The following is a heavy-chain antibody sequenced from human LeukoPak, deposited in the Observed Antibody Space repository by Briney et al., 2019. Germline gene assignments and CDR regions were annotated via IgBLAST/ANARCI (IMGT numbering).Heavy chain of an antibody. Sequence: SETLSLTCTVSGGSLSSHFWSWIRHPPGKGLEWIGYIHYSGITNYNPSLKSRVTISVDTSKSQFSLRLSSVTAADTAVYYCGRDGYSGSSLFDYWGQGTLVTVSS. CDR2: IHYSGIT. J-gene: IGHJ4*02. D-gene: IGHD1-26*01. CDR3: GRDGYSGSSLFDY. V-gene: IGHV4-59*11. CDR1: GGSLSSHF.